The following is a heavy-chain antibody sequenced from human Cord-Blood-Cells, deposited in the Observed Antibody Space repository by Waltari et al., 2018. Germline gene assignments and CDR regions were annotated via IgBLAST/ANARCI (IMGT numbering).Heavy chain of an antibody. V-gene: IGHV5-51*01. CDR3: ARQRAVTYWYFDL. CDR2: IYPGDSDT. D-gene: IGHD4-4*01. CDR1: GYSFTSYW. Sequence: EVQLVQSGAEVKKPGESLKISCKGSGYSFTSYWIGWVRQMPGKGLEWMGIIYPGDSDTRYSPAFQGQVTISADKSSSTAYLQWSSLKASDTAMYYCARQRAVTYWYFDLWGRGTLVTVSS. J-gene: IGHJ2*01.